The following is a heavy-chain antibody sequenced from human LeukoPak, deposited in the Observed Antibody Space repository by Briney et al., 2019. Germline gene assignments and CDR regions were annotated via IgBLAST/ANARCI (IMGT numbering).Heavy chain of an antibody. Sequence: PGGSLRLSCAASGFTFSRYSMNWVRQAPGKGLEWVSYISSSSSTIYYADSVKGRFTISRDHANNSLSLQMNSLRAEDTAVYYCARDRYGDYLIDYWGQGTLVTVSS. CDR2: ISSSSSTI. D-gene: IGHD4-17*01. CDR3: ARDRYGDYLIDY. CDR1: GFTFSRYS. V-gene: IGHV3-48*01. J-gene: IGHJ4*02.